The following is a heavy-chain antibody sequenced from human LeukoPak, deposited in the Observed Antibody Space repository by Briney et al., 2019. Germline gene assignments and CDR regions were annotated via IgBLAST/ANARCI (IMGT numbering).Heavy chain of an antibody. CDR3: ARPSSLDGSGRYYIDY. D-gene: IGHD3-10*01. Sequence: WXRQXPGXXXECVSVTHSDGTTYFADSVQGRFTISRDNSKNTLYLQMHSLRDEDTAVYYCARPSSLDGSGRYYIDYWGQGTLVTVSS. CDR2: THSDGTT. V-gene: IGHV3-66*01. J-gene: IGHJ4*02.